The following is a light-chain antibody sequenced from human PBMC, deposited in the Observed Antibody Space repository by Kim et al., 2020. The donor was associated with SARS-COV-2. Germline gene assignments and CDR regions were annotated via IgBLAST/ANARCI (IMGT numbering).Light chain of an antibody. J-gene: IGKJ5*01. CDR1: QSVSSH. V-gene: IGKV3-15*01. Sequence: APGERATLSCRASQSVSSHLGWYQQKPGQAPRLLSYDTSTRATGVPARFSGSGSGTEFTLTISSLQSEDFAVYYCQQYNSWPPITFGQGTRLEIK. CDR2: DTS. CDR3: QQYNSWPPIT.